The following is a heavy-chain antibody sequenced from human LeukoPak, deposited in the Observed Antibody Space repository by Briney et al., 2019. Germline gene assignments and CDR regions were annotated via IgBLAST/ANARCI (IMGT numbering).Heavy chain of an antibody. J-gene: IGHJ5*02. Sequence: SETLSLTCTVSGGSISSGGYYWSWIRQHPGKGLEWIGYIYNSGITYSNPSLKSRVTISVDTSKNQFTLELTSITAADTAVYYCAREQSKGQWLAYNWFDPWGQGTLVTVSS. CDR2: IYNSGIT. CDR1: GGSISSGGYY. D-gene: IGHD6-19*01. CDR3: AREQSKGQWLAYNWFDP. V-gene: IGHV4-31*03.